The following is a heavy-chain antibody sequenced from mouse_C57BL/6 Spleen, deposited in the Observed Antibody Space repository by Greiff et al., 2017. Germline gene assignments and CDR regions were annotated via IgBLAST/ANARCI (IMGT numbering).Heavy chain of an antibody. Sequence: VQLKQSGPELVKPGASVKISCKASGYSFTGYYMNWVKQSPEKSLEWIGEINPSTGGTTYNQKFKAKATLTVDKSSSTAYMQLKSLTSEDSAVYYCARYPVVATKDYAMDYWGQGTSVTVSS. CDR2: INPSTGGT. CDR1: GYSFTGYY. D-gene: IGHD1-1*01. V-gene: IGHV1-42*01. J-gene: IGHJ4*01. CDR3: ARYPVVATKDYAMDY.